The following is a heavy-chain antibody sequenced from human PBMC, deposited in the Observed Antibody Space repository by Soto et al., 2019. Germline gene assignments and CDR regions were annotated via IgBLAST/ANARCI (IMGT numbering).Heavy chain of an antibody. J-gene: IGHJ6*02. CDR2: IIPIFDTA. D-gene: IGHD1-7*01. CDR3: ASHGITGTWVYYYGMDV. V-gene: IGHV1-69*12. Sequence: QVQLVQSGAEVKKPGSSVKVSCKASGGTFSSYAISWVRQAPGQGLEWMGGIIPIFDTADYAQKFQGRVTITADESTSTAYRELSSLRYEDTAVYYCASHGITGTWVYYYGMDVWGQGTTVTVSS. CDR1: GGTFSSYA.